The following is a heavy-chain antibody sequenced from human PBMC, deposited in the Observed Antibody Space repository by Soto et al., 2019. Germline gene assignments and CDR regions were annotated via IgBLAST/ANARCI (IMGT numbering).Heavy chain of an antibody. D-gene: IGHD6-19*01. CDR2: ISGSGGST. J-gene: IGHJ6*03. V-gene: IGHV3-23*01. Sequence: SLRLSCAASGFTFSSYAMSWVRQAPGKGLEWVSAISGSGGSTYYADSVKGRFTISRDNSKNTLYLQMNSLRAEDTAVYYCAKGGESSGWSYYYYYMDVWGKGTTVTVSS. CDR3: AKGGESSGWSYYYYYMDV. CDR1: GFTFSSYA.